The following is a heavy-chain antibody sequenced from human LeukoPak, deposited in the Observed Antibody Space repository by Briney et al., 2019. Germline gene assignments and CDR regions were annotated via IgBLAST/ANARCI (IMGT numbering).Heavy chain of an antibody. Sequence: SETLSLTCAVYGGSFSGYYWSWIRQPPGKGLEWIGEINHSGSTNYNPSLKSRVTISVDTSKNQFSLKLSSVTAADTAVYYCARAVRYCSSTSCYADWFDPWGQGTLVTVSS. V-gene: IGHV4-34*01. J-gene: IGHJ5*02. CDR2: INHSGST. D-gene: IGHD2-2*01. CDR1: GGSFSGYY. CDR3: ARAVRYCSSTSCYADWFDP.